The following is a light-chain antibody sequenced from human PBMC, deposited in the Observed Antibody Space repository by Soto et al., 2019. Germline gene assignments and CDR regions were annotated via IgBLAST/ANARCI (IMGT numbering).Light chain of an antibody. CDR3: SSYASGNIYV. Sequence: QSALTQPPSASGSPGQSVTISCTGTSSDVGPYKYVSWYQQHPGKAPKLIIYAVNQRPSGVPDRFSGSKSGNTASLTVSGLQAEDEADYYCSSYASGNIYVFGTGTKVNVL. J-gene: IGLJ1*01. V-gene: IGLV2-8*01. CDR2: AVN. CDR1: SSDVGPYKY.